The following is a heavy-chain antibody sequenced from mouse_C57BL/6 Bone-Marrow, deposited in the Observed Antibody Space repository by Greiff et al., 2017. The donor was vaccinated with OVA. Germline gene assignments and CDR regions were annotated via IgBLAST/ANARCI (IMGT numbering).Heavy chain of an antibody. D-gene: IGHD2-4*01. CDR1: GFTFSNYW. CDR2: IRLKSDNYAT. V-gene: IGHV6-3*01. J-gene: IGHJ1*03. CDR3: TRSYDYDGHWYVDV. Sequence: EVKLMESGGGLVQPGGSMKLSCVASGFTFSNYWMNWVRQSPEKGLEWVAQIRLKSDNYATHYAESVKGRFTISRDDSKNSVYLQMMNLRSEDTGIYYCTRSYDYDGHWYVDVWGTGTTVTVSS.